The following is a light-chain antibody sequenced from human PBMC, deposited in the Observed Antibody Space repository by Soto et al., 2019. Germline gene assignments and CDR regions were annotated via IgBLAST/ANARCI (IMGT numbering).Light chain of an antibody. V-gene: IGKV3-11*01. J-gene: IGKJ2*01. CDR1: QSFRGL. CDR3: QQRSSWPPMYT. CDR2: DAS. Sequence: EVVLTQSPVTLSLSPGERATLSCRASQSFRGLLAWYQQKPGQAPRLLIYDASNRATGIPARFSGSGSGTDFTLTISSLEPEDFAVYYCQQRSSWPPMYTFGQGTRLDIK.